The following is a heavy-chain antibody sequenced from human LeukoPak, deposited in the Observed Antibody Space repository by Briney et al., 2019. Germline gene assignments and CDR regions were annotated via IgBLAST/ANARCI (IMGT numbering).Heavy chain of an antibody. CDR3: ASSGSYGVWYFDY. CDR2: IIPIFGTA. J-gene: IGHJ4*02. V-gene: IGHV1-69*05. D-gene: IGHD1-26*01. CDR1: GGTFSSYA. Sequence: SVKVSCKASGGTFSSYAITWVRQAPGQGLEWMGGIIPIFGTANYAQKFQGRVTITTDESTSTAYMELSSLRSEDTAVYYCASSGSYGVWYFDYWGQGTLVTVSS.